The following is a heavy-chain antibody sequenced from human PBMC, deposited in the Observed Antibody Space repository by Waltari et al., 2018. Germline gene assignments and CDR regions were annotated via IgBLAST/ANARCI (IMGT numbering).Heavy chain of an antibody. D-gene: IGHD2-15*01. CDR3: ASTGECRGGSCSLYYYYGMDV. V-gene: IGHV1-2*02. Sequence: QVQLVQSGAEVKKPGASVKVSCKASGYTFTGYYMHWVRQAPGQGLEWMGWINPNSGGTNYAQKFQGRVTMTRDTSISTAYMERRRLRSDDTAVYYCASTGECRGGSCSLYYYYGMDVWGQGTTVTVSS. CDR2: INPNSGGT. CDR1: GYTFTGYY. J-gene: IGHJ6*02.